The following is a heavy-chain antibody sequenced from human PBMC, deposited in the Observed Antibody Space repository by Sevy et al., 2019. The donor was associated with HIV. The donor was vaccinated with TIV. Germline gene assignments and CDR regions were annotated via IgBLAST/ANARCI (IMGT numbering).Heavy chain of an antibody. CDR1: GFTFSSYW. D-gene: IGHD6-13*01. Sequence: GGSLRLSCAASGFTFSSYWMHWVRQAPGKGLVWVSRINSDGSSTSYADSVKGRFTISRDNTKNTLYLQMKSLRAEDKAVYYCAREPLSYSSSWNDDFDYWGQGTLVTVSS. CDR2: INSDGSST. J-gene: IGHJ4*02. V-gene: IGHV3-74*01. CDR3: AREPLSYSSSWNDDFDY.